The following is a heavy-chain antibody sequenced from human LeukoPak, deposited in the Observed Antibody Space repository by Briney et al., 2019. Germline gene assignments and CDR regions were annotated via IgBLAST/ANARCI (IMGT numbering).Heavy chain of an antibody. CDR3: ATLVHDSSGNCYFDY. CDR1: RGSISSSSYY. V-gene: IGHV4-39*01. Sequence: SETLSLTCTVSRGSISSSSYYWAWIRQPPGKGLEWIGSVHYTGTIYHNPSFKSRISVSVDTTKNQFSLRLNSATAADTAMYYCATLVHDSSGNCYFDYWGQGTMVTVSS. CDR2: VHYTGTI. D-gene: IGHD3-22*01. J-gene: IGHJ4*02.